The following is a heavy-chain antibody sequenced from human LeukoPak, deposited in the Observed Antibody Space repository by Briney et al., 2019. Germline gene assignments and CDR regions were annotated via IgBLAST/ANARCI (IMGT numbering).Heavy chain of an antibody. V-gene: IGHV3-7*03. D-gene: IGHD3-3*01. CDR2: IKPDGSLI. CDR3: AKESYDFWSGYYKEAWDY. J-gene: IGHJ4*02. Sequence: GGSLRLSCAASGFTFSSYWMTWVRQGPGKGLEWVANIKPDGSLIYYVDSVKGRFTISRDNAKNSLYLQMNSLRAEDTAVYYCAKESYDFWSGYYKEAWDYWGQGTLVTVSS. CDR1: GFTFSSYW.